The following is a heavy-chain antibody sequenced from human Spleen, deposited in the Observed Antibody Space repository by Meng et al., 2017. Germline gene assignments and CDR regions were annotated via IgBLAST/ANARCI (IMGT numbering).Heavy chain of an antibody. D-gene: IGHD6-19*01. J-gene: IGHJ4*02. CDR3: ASWIYSCGWQ. CDR2: IYHGGDT. Sequence: VQLQESGPGLVKPSGTLALTCVVSGGSISIIDWWSWVRQPPGKGLEWIGEIYHGGDTNYNPSLKSRVTIAIDKSKNQFSLKLTSVTAADTAVYYCASWIYSCGWQWGQGALVTVSS. CDR1: GGSISIIDW. V-gene: IGHV4/OR15-8*02.